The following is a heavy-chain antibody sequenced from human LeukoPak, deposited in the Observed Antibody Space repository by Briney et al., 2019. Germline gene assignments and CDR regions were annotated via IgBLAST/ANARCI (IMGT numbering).Heavy chain of an antibody. V-gene: IGHV1-69*13. CDR3: ARGELRTDAFDI. CDR2: IIPIFGTA. J-gene: IGHJ3*02. CDR1: GGTVSSYA. Sequence: GASVKLSCKASGGTVSSYAISWVRQAPGQGLEWMGGIIPIFGTANYAQKFQGRVTITADESTSTAYMEVSSMASEDSAVYYSARGELRTDAFDIWGQGTMVTVSS.